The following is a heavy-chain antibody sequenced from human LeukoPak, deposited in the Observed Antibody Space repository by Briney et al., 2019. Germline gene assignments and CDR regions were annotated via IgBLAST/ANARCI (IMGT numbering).Heavy chain of an antibody. CDR3: ARVLWFGEFGYDY. Sequence: GASVKVSCKASGYTFTSYGISWVRQAPGQGLEWMGWISAYNGNTNYAQKFQGRVTMTRDTSTSTVYMELSSLRSEDTAVYYCARVLWFGEFGYDYWGQGTLVTVSS. D-gene: IGHD3-10*01. CDR2: ISAYNGNT. CDR1: GYTFTSYG. J-gene: IGHJ4*02. V-gene: IGHV1-18*01.